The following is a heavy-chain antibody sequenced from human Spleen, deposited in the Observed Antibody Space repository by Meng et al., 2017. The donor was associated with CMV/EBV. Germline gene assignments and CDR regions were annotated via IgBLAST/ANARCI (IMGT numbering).Heavy chain of an antibody. J-gene: IGHJ4*02. D-gene: IGHD3-10*01. Sequence: SETLSLTCAVYGGSFSGYYWSWIRQPPGKGLEWIGEINHSGSTNYNPSLRGRVTISVDTSKNQLSLNLNSVTAADTAVYYCARHSYGSGSFFDYWGQGTLVTVSS. CDR3: ARHSYGSGSFFDY. CDR1: GGSFSGYY. V-gene: IGHV4-34*01. CDR2: INHSGST.